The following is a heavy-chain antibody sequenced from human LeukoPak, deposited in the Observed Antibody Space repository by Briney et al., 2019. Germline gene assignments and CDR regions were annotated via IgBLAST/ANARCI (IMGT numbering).Heavy chain of an antibody. CDR3: ARDIGGPGY. CDR2: INHSGRT. D-gene: IGHD3-16*01. CDR1: GGSFSGYY. V-gene: IGHV4-34*01. Sequence: SETLSLTCAAYGGSFSGYYWSWIRQPPGKGLEWIGEINHSGRTIYHPSLTSRVTISVDTSKNQFSLKLNSVTAADTAMYYCARDIGGPGYWGQGTLVTVSS. J-gene: IGHJ4*02.